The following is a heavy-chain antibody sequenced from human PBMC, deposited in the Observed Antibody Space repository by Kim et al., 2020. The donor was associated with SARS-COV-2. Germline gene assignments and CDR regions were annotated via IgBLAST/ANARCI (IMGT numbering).Heavy chain of an antibody. CDR2: INHRGST. D-gene: IGHD3-3*01. Sequence: SETLSLTCAVYGGSLSDYYWSWIRQPPGKGLEWIGEINHRGSTNYNTSLNSRVTISLDTSKNQFSLILRSVTAADMAVYYCARGLIGSGVSSYDYGLDVWGMGTTVTVSS. V-gene: IGHV4-34*01. J-gene: IGHJ6*04. CDR3: ARGLIGSGVSSYDYGLDV. CDR1: GGSLSDYY.